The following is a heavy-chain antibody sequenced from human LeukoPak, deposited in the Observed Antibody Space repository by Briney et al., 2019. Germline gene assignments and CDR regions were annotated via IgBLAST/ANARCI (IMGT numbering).Heavy chain of an antibody. D-gene: IGHD6-19*01. J-gene: IGHJ6*03. CDR2: TSYDGSKK. Sequence: PGRSPRLSCAASGFTFSNYAFHWVRQAPGKGLEWVALTSYDGSKKYYADSVKGRFTLSRDNSKNTLSLQMNSLRAEDTAVYYCARVDSSDWNAYFYYLDVWGKGTTVTVSS. V-gene: IGHV3-30*04. CDR1: GFTFSNYA. CDR3: ARVDSSDWNAYFYYLDV.